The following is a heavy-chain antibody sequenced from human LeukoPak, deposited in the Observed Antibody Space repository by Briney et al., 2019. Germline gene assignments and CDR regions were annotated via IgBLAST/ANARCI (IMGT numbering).Heavy chain of an antibody. CDR2: IRQDGGAK. D-gene: IGHD2-2*01. CDR1: GFTLSTYW. V-gene: IGHV3-7*01. CDR3: ATSSDAPANV. Sequence: GGSLRLSCAVSGFTLSTYWMSWVRQAPGKGLEWVANIRQDGGAKYYVDSVRGRFTISRDNAKNSLYLQMNSLRAEDTGVYYCATSSDAPANVWGQGTLVTVSS. J-gene: IGHJ4*02.